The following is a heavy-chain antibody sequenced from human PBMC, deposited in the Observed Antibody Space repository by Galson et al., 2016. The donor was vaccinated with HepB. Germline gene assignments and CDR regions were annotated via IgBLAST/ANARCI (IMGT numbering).Heavy chain of an antibody. Sequence: SLRLSCAASGFSFSYYGMHWVRQAPGKRLEWVAVISADGTIKYYVDSVKGRFTISRDNAKNSLYLQMNSLRAEDTAEYYWAKREPYCSNGVCYSGWAYGMDVWGQGTTVTVSS. D-gene: IGHD2-8*01. J-gene: IGHJ6*02. CDR1: GFSFSYYG. CDR2: ISADGTIK. V-gene: IGHV3-30*18. CDR3: AKREPYCSNGVCYSGWAYGMDV.